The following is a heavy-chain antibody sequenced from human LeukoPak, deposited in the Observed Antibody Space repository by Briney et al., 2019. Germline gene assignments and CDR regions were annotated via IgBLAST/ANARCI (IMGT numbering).Heavy chain of an antibody. Sequence: GGSLRLSCAASGFTFSTCAMSWVRQAPGKGLEWVSTISGGGRSTDYADSVKGHFTISRDNSKNTLYLQMNSLRDEDTAVYYCARERYFDYWGQGTLVTVSS. CDR3: ARERYFDY. V-gene: IGHV3-23*01. CDR2: ISGGGRST. CDR1: GFTFSTCA. J-gene: IGHJ4*02.